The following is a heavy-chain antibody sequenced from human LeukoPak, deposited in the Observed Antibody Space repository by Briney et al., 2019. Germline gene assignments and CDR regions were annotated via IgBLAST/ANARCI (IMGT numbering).Heavy chain of an antibody. D-gene: IGHD3-22*01. V-gene: IGHV4-4*07. J-gene: IGHJ6*03. CDR2: IYTSGST. Sequence: SETLSLTCTVSGGSISSYYWSWIRQPAGKGLEWIGRIYTSGSTNYNPSLKSRVTMSVDTSKNQFSLKLSSVTAADTAMYYCARTLSYYDSSGPDYYMDVWGKGTTVIVSS. CDR3: ARTLSYYDSSGPDYYMDV. CDR1: GGSISSYY.